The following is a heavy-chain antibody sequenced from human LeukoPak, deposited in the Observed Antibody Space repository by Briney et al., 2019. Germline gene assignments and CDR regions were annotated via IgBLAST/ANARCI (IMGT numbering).Heavy chain of an antibody. Sequence: GASVKVSCKASGYTFTSYGISWVRQAPGQGLEWMGWISAYNGNTNYAQKLQGRVTMTTDTSTSTAYMELRSLRSDDTAVYYCATRGALYDSGAFDIWGQGTMVTVSS. J-gene: IGHJ3*02. CDR1: GYTFTSYG. D-gene: IGHD3-22*01. CDR2: ISAYNGNT. CDR3: ATRGALYDSGAFDI. V-gene: IGHV1-18*01.